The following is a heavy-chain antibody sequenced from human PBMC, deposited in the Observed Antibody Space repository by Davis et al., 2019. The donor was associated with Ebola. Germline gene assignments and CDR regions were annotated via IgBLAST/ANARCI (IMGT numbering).Heavy chain of an antibody. CDR3: AKSSATFGGVIVIQTLPDY. J-gene: IGHJ4*02. Sequence: GESLKISCAASGFTFSSYGMHWVRQAPGKGLEWVAFIRYDGSNKYYADSVKGRFTISRDNSKNTLYLQMNSLRAEDTAVYYCAKSSATFGGVIVIQTLPDYWGQGTLVTVSS. CDR1: GFTFSSYG. CDR2: IRYDGSNK. V-gene: IGHV3-30*02. D-gene: IGHD3-16*02.